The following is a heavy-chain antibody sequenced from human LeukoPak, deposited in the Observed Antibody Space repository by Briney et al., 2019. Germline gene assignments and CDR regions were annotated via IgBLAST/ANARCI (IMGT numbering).Heavy chain of an antibody. D-gene: IGHD1-26*01. CDR2: ISGSGGST. J-gene: IGHJ4*02. CDR1: GFTFSSYA. CDR3: AKDSGSYFDYFDY. V-gene: IGHV3-23*01. Sequence: GGSLRLSCAASGFTFSSYAMSWVRQAPGKGLEWVSAISGSGGSTYYADSVKGRFTISRDNSRNTLYLQMNSLRAEDTAVYYCAKDSGSYFDYFDYWGQGTLVTVSS.